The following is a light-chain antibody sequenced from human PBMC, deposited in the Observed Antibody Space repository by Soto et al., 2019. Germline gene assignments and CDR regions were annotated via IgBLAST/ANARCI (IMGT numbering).Light chain of an antibody. V-gene: IGLV1-44*01. CDR3: AAWDGSLDNYV. CDR1: SSTIGRNT. J-gene: IGLJ1*01. CDR2: SNN. Sequence: QSVLTHPPSPSGTPGQRVTISCSGSSSTIGRNTVNWYQQLPGTAPKLLIHSNNQRPSGVPDRFSGSKSGTSASLAISGLQSEDEADYYCAAWDGSLDNYVFGTGTKVTVL.